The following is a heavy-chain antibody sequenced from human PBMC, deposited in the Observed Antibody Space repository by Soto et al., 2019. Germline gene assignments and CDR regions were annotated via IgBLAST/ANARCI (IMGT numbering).Heavy chain of an antibody. CDR3: ARDDYGGNSGALDI. V-gene: IGHV4-31*03. CDR1: GGSISSGDSY. Sequence: SETPSLTSTVSGGSISSGDSYWTWIRQHPRKGLEWIGYIYFSGSTTYNPSLKSRLSISIHTSKNQFSLKLNSVTAADTAIYYCARDDYGGNSGALDIWGQGTMVTV. CDR2: IYFSGST. D-gene: IGHD4-17*01. J-gene: IGHJ3*02.